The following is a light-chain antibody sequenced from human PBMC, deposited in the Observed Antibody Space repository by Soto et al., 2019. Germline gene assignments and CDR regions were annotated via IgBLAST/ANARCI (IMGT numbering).Light chain of an antibody. J-gene: IGKJ3*01. CDR1: QSVSSN. V-gene: IGKV3-15*01. Sequence: EIVMTQSPATLSVSPGERATLSCRASQSVSSNLAWYQQKPGQAPRLLIYGASTRATGIPARFSGSGSGTEFTLTIRTLQSEDVTVYYCQQYNNWPPGCTFVPETKVVIK. CDR3: QQYNNWPPGCT. CDR2: GAS.